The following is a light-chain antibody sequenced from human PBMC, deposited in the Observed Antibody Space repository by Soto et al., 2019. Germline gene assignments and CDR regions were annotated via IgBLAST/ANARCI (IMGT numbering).Light chain of an antibody. V-gene: IGLV2-14*01. CDR2: EVS. CDR1: SSDVGASNS. Sequence: QSVLTQPASVSGSPGQSITISCTGTSSDVGASNSVSWYQHHPGKGPKLIIYEVSNRPSGVSNRFSGSKSGNTASLTISGLQAEDEADYYCSSYTSISTLRVLFGGGTKLTVL. CDR3: SSYTSISTLRVL. J-gene: IGLJ2*01.